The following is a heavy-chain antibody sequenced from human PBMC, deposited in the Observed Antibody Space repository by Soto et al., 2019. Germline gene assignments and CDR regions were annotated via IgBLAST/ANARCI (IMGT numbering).Heavy chain of an antibody. J-gene: IGHJ6*03. CDR3: AKVVATMITFGGVIVMDYMDV. CDR1: GFTVSSNY. D-gene: IGHD3-16*02. V-gene: IGHV3-53*01. Sequence: GGSLRLSCAASGFTVSSNYMSWVRQAPGKGLEWVSVIYSGGSTYYADSVKGRFTISRDNSKNTLYLQMNSLRAEDTAVYYCAKVVATMITFGGVIVMDYMDVWGKGTTVTVSS. CDR2: IYSGGST.